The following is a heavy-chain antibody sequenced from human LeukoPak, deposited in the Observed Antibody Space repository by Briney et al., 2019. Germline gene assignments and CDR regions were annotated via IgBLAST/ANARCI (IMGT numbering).Heavy chain of an antibody. J-gene: IGHJ3*02. CDR2: INPNSGGT. CDR3: ARDRRSHYYGSGTYYPDAFDI. D-gene: IGHD3-10*01. CDR1: GYTFTGYY. V-gene: IGHV1-2*02. Sequence: ASVKVSCKASGYTFTGYYMHWVRQAPGQGLEWMGWINPNSGGTNYAQKFQGRVTMTRDTSISTAYMELSRLRSDDTAVYYCARDRRSHYYGSGTYYPDAFDIWGQGTMVTVSS.